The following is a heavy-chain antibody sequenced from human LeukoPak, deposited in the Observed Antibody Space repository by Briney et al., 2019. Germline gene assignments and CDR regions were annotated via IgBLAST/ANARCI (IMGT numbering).Heavy chain of an antibody. V-gene: IGHV3-7*01. Sequence: GGSLRLSCAASGFTFSSYAMSWVRQAPGKGLEWVANIKQDGSEKYYVDSVKGRFTISRDNAKNSLYLQMNSLRAEDTAVYYCARIGSTHYYYYYMDVWGKGTTVTISS. CDR1: GFTFSSYA. D-gene: IGHD2-2*01. CDR3: ARIGSTHYYYYYMDV. CDR2: IKQDGSEK. J-gene: IGHJ6*03.